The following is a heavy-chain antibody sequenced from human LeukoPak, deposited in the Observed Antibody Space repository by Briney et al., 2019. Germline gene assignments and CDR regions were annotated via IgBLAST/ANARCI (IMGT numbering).Heavy chain of an antibody. Sequence: PGGSLRLSCAASGFTFSSYGMNWVRQAPGKGLEWLSYLSNTGNIHYAQSVKGRFTISRDNAKSSLYLQMDGLRAEDTAVYYCARRGDPPMIGDHWGQGILVTVAS. D-gene: IGHD3-10*02. CDR2: LSNTGNI. J-gene: IGHJ4*02. CDR1: GFTFSSYG. V-gene: IGHV3-48*01. CDR3: ARRGDPPMIGDH.